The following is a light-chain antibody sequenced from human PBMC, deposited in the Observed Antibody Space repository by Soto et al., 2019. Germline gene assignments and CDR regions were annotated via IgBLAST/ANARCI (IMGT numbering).Light chain of an antibody. Sequence: EIVLTQSPATLSLSPGERATLSCRASQRVSSYLAWYQQKPGQAPRLLIYDASNRATGIPARFSGSGSGTDFTLTTSSLEPEDFAVYYYQQRSNWPPLFTFGPGTKVDIK. CDR3: QQRSNWPPLFT. J-gene: IGKJ3*01. CDR1: QRVSSY. V-gene: IGKV3-11*01. CDR2: DAS.